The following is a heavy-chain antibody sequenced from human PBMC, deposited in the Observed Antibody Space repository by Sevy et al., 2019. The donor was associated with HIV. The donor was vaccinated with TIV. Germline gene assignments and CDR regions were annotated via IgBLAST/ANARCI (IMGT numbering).Heavy chain of an antibody. J-gene: IGHJ4*02. V-gene: IGHV3-53*01. D-gene: IGHD2-15*01. Sequence: GGSLRLSCAASGFTVSSNYMSWVRQAPGKGLEWVSVIYSGGSTYYEDSVKGRFTISRDNSKNTLYLQMNSLRAEDTAVYYCARGGCCSGGSCTENFDYWGQGTLVTVPS. CDR1: GFTVSSNY. CDR3: ARGGCCSGGSCTENFDY. CDR2: IYSGGST.